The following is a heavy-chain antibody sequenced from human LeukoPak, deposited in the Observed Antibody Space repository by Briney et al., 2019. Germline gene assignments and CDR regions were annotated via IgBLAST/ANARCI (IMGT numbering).Heavy chain of an antibody. CDR2: IYSGGSA. V-gene: IGHV3-53*01. J-gene: IGHJ5*01. D-gene: IGHD2-2*01. Sequence: GRSLILSCAASGFIVSSNYMSWVRQAPGKGLEWVSVIYSGGSANYAGSVKGRFTISRDNSKNTLYLQMNSLRAEDTAVYYCASKFTSAWYEFWGQGTLVTVSS. CDR1: GFIVSSNY. CDR3: ASKFTSAWYEF.